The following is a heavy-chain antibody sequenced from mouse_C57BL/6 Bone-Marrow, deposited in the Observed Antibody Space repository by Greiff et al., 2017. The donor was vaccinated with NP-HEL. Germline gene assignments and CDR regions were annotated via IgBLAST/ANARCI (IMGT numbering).Heavy chain of an antibody. D-gene: IGHD1-1*01. CDR3: ACPQYYYGSSYYY. J-gene: IGHJ2*01. CDR2: IDPSDSYT. Sequence: VQLQQPGAELVMPGASVKLSCKASGYTFTSYWMHWVKQRPGQGLEWIGEIDPSDSYTNYNQKFKGKSTLTVDNSSSTAYMQLSSLTSEDSAVYYCACPQYYYGSSYYYWGQGTTLTVSS. V-gene: IGHV1-69*01. CDR1: GYTFTSYW.